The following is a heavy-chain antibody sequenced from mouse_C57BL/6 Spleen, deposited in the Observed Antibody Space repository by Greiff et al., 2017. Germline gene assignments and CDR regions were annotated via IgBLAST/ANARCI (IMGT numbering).Heavy chain of an antibody. CDR2: IDPEDGDT. V-gene: IGHV14-1*01. Sequence: EVQLQQSGAELVRPGASVKLSCTASGFNIKDYYMHWVKQRPEQGLEWIGRIDPEDGDTEYAPKFQGKATMTADTSSNTAYLQLSSLTSEDTAVYYCTKGGYYGSATGDYWGQGTTLTVSS. CDR3: TKGGYYGSATGDY. D-gene: IGHD1-1*01. CDR1: GFNIKDYY. J-gene: IGHJ2*01.